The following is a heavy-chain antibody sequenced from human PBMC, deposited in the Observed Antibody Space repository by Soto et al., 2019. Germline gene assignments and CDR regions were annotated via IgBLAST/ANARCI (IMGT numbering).Heavy chain of an antibody. D-gene: IGHD2-2*01. CDR3: ARFEPDIVVVPVAMITPGVRTGGDY. J-gene: IGHJ4*02. V-gene: IGHV1-18*01. Sequence: QVQLVQSGAEVKKPGASVKVSCKASGYTFTSYGISWVRQAPGQGLEWMGWISAYNGNTNYAQKLQGRVTMTTDTSTSTAYMELRSLRSDDTAVYYCARFEPDIVVVPVAMITPGVRTGGDYWGQGTLVTVSS. CDR1: GYTFTSYG. CDR2: ISAYNGNT.